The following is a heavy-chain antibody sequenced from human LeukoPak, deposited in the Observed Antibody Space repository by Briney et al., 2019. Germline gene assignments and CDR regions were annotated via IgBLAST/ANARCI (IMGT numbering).Heavy chain of an antibody. V-gene: IGHV5-51*03. D-gene: IGHD4-17*01. J-gene: IGHJ3*02. CDR1: GYNFMRNW. Sequence: KPGESLKISCKGSGYNFMRNWIGWLRQMPGRGLEWMGVIYPGDSDTRYSPSFQGQVTISADESVSTAYLQWSSLKASDTAIHYCARLDTVTTRANAFDIWGQGTMVTVSS. CDR3: ARLDTVTTRANAFDI. CDR2: IYPGDSDT.